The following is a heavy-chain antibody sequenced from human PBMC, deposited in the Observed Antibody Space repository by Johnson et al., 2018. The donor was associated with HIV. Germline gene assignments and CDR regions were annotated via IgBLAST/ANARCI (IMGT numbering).Heavy chain of an antibody. D-gene: IGHD3-3*01. V-gene: IGHV3-11*01. CDR1: GFTFSDYY. Sequence: QVQLVESGGGLVKPGGSLRLSCAASGFTFSDYYMSWIRQAPGKGLEWVSYISSSGSTIYYADSVKGRFTISRDNAKNSLYLQMNSLRAEDTALYYFAKAFWSGDCLGAFDIWGQGTMVTVSA. CDR3: AKAFWSGDCLGAFDI. J-gene: IGHJ3*02. CDR2: ISSSGSTI.